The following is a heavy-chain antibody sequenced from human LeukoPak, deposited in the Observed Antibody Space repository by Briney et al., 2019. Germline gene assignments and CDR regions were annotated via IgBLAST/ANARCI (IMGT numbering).Heavy chain of an antibody. D-gene: IGHD3-10*01. CDR2: MNPNSGNT. V-gene: IGHV1-8*02. CDR3: ARGMMGSGSS. Sequence: ASVKVSCKASGYTFTSYAMNWVRQAPGQGLEWMGWMNPNSGNTGYAQRFQGRVTMTRNTSISTAYMELSSLRSEDTAVYYCARGMMGSGSSWGQGTLVTVSS. CDR1: GYTFTSYA. J-gene: IGHJ5*02.